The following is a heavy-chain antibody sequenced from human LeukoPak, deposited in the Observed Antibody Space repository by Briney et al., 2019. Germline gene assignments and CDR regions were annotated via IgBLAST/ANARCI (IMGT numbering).Heavy chain of an antibody. D-gene: IGHD4-17*01. J-gene: IGHJ5*02. V-gene: IGHV1-18*01. Sequence: ASVKVSCKASGYTFTSYGISWVRQAPGQGLEWIGWISAYNGNTNYAQKLQGRVTMTTDTSTITAYMELRSLRSDATAVYYCARFGGDYGVRIDNWFDPWGQGNLVTVSS. CDR2: ISAYNGNT. CDR3: ARFGGDYGVRIDNWFDP. CDR1: GYTFTSYG.